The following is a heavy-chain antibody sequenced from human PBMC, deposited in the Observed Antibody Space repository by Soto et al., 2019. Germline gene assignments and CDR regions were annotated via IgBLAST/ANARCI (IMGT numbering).Heavy chain of an antibody. CDR2: IYYSGST. CDR3: ARVYDFWSGYGRYFDY. D-gene: IGHD3-3*01. Sequence: LSLTCTVSGGSVSSGSYYWSWIRQPPGKGLEWIGYIYYSGSTNYNPSLKSRVTISVDTSKNQFSLKLSSVTAADTAVYYCARVYDFWSGYGRYFDYWGQGTLVTVSS. CDR1: GGSVSSGSYY. J-gene: IGHJ4*02. V-gene: IGHV4-61*01.